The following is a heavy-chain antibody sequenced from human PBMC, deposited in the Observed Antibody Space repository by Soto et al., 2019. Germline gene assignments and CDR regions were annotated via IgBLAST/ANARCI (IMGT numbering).Heavy chain of an antibody. CDR1: GGSVSSGSYY. CDR3: AAARRYSFHYYSYGMDV. CDR2: IYYSGST. Sequence: QVQLQESGPGLVKPSETLSLTCTVSGGSVSSGSYYWSWIRQPPGKGLEWIGYIYYSGSTNYNPSLNSRVPISVDTSKHQFSLKLSSVTAADTAVYYCAAARRYSFHYYSYGMDVWGQGTTVTVSS. D-gene: IGHD2-15*01. J-gene: IGHJ6*02. V-gene: IGHV4-61*01.